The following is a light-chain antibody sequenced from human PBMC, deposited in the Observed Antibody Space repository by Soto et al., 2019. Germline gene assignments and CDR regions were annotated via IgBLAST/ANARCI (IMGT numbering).Light chain of an antibody. Sequence: EIVLTQSPATLYLSPGERATLSCRASQSVSTYLAWYQQKPGQAPSLLIYDASNRATGIPARFSGSGSGTDFTVTIRSREAEDVAIYYFQQRAKLPHTIGGGTKVEIK. CDR2: DAS. V-gene: IGKV3-11*01. CDR1: QSVSTY. CDR3: QQRAKLPHT. J-gene: IGKJ4*02.